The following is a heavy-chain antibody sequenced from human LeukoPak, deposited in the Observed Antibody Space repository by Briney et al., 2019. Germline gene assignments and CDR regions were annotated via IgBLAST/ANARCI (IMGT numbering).Heavy chain of an antibody. V-gene: IGHV3-23*01. D-gene: IGHD3-10*01. CDR3: AKGDFYGSGRDYYYYMDV. CDR1: GFTFSRYD. CDR2: ISGSGGRT. Sequence: PGGSLRLSCAASGFTFSRYDMSRVRQAPGKGLEWVSAISGSGGRTYYADSVKGRFTISRDNSKNTLYLQMNSLRAEDTAVYNCAKGDFYGSGRDYYYYMDVWGKGTTVTISS. J-gene: IGHJ6*03.